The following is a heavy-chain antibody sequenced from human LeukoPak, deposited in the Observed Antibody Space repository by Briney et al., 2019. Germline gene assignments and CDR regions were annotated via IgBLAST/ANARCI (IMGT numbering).Heavy chain of an antibody. Sequence: PSETLSLTCAVYGGSFSGYYWSWIRQPPGKGLEWIGEINHSGSTNYNPSLKSRVTISVDTSKNQFSLKLSSVTAADTAVYYCARERGYSSSSPFDYWGQGTLVTVSS. D-gene: IGHD6-6*01. V-gene: IGHV4-34*01. J-gene: IGHJ4*02. CDR1: GGSFSGYY. CDR2: INHSGST. CDR3: ARERGYSSSSPFDY.